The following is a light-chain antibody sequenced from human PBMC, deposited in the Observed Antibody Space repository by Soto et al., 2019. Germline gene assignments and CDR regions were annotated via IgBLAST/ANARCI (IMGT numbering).Light chain of an antibody. CDR2: GAS. Sequence: EIVLTQSPGTLSLSPGERATLSCRASQSVSSSYLAWYQQKPGQAPRLLIYGASSRATGIPDRFSGSGSGSDFTLTISRLEPEDYAVYHCHHYGSSPPGFGQGTKLEIK. CDR1: QSVSSSY. CDR3: HHYGSSPPG. J-gene: IGKJ2*03. V-gene: IGKV3-20*01.